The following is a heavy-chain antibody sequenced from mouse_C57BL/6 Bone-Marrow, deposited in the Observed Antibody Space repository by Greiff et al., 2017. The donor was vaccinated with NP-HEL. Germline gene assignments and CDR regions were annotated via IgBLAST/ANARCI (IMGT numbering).Heavy chain of an antibody. V-gene: IGHV1-43*01. J-gene: IGHJ1*03. CDR3: ARDIVTTRGYWYFDV. CDR1: GYSFTGYY. CDR2: INPSTGGT. D-gene: IGHD2-5*01. Sequence: VQLKESGPELVKPGASVKISCKASGYSFTGYYMHWVKQSSEKSLEWIGEINPSTGGTSYNQKFKGKATLTVDKSSSTAYMQLKSLTSEDSAVYYCARDIVTTRGYWYFDVWGTGTTVTVSS.